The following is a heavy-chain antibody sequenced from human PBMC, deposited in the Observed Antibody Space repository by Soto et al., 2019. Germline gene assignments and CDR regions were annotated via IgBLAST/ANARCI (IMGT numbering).Heavy chain of an antibody. D-gene: IGHD6-13*01. CDR1: GFTFSSYG. CDR2: IWYDGSNK. Sequence: GGSLRLSCAASGFTFSSYGMHWVRQAPGKGLEWVAVIWYDGSNKYYADSVKGRFTISRDNSKNTLYLQMNSLRAEDTAVYYCARVSRGYSSSWYSYYGMDVWGQGNKVTVSS. V-gene: IGHV3-33*01. J-gene: IGHJ6*02. CDR3: ARVSRGYSSSWYSYYGMDV.